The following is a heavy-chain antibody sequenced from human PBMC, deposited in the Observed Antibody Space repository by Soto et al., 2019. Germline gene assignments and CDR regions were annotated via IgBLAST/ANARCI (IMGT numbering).Heavy chain of an antibody. CDR1: GFTFSSYG. Sequence: PGGSVRLSCAASGFTFSSYGMHWVRQAPGKGLEWVAVISYDGSNKYYADSVKGRFTISRDNSKNTLYLQMNSLRAEDTAVYYCAKPRDSSSSYYYYGMDVWGQGTTVTVSS. CDR3: AKPRDSSSSYYYYGMDV. D-gene: IGHD6-6*01. CDR2: ISYDGSNK. V-gene: IGHV3-30*18. J-gene: IGHJ6*02.